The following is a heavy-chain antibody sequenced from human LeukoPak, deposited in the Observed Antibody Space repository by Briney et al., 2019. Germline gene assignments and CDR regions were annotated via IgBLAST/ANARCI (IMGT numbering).Heavy chain of an antibody. D-gene: IGHD3-10*01. J-gene: IGHJ4*02. CDR2: ITYDGYYK. V-gene: IGHV3-30*03. Sequence: GGSLRLSCAASGFSFTSYGMHWVRQAPGKGLEWVALITYDGYYKYYSDSVKGRFTISSDTSKNTLYLQMNSLRAEDTAVYYCARDLSPVVRASPMGYWGQGTLVTVSS. CDR1: GFSFTSYG. CDR3: ARDLSPVVRASPMGY.